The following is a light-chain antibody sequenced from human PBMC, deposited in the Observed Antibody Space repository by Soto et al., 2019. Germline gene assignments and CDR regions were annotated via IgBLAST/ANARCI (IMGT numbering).Light chain of an antibody. CDR2: AAS. Sequence: DIQMTQSPSSLSASVGDRVTITCRASQNISKYLNWYQRKPGKAPKLLIDAASTLQSGVPSRFSGSESGTEFTLTISSLQPEDFGDYICQQSYKTPFTFGPGTKVEIK. CDR3: QQSYKTPFT. V-gene: IGKV1-39*01. J-gene: IGKJ3*01. CDR1: QNISKY.